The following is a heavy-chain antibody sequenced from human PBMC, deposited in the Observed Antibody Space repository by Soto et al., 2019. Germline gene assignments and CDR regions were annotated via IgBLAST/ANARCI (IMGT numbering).Heavy chain of an antibody. D-gene: IGHD3-10*02. Sequence: ASVKVSCKASGYTFTGYYMHWVRQAPGQGLEWMGWINPNSGGTNYAQQFQDRVTMTRDTSISTAYMELSRLRSDDTAVYYCARDLECSGSYFRAHYYYGMDVWGQGTTVTVSS. CDR3: ARDLECSGSYFRAHYYYGMDV. J-gene: IGHJ6*02. V-gene: IGHV1-2*02. CDR1: GYTFTGYY. CDR2: INPNSGGT.